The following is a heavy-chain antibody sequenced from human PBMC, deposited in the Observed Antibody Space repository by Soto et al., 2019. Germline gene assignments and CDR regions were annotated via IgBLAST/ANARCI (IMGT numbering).Heavy chain of an antibody. CDR1: GGSISSSSYY. CDR2: IYYSGST. D-gene: IGHD6-13*01. V-gene: IGHV4-39*01. J-gene: IGHJ4*02. CDR3: TRAAGTKDLDY. Sequence: SETLSLTCTVSGGSISSSSYYWGWIRQPPGKGLEWIGSIYYSGSTYYNPSLKSRVTISVDTSKNQFSLKLSSVTAADTAVYYCTRAAGTKDLDYWGQGTLVTVSS.